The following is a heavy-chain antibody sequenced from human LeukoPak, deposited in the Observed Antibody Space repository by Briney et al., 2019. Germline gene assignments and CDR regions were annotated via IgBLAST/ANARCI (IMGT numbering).Heavy chain of an antibody. J-gene: IGHJ3*02. CDR1: GGSISSYY. V-gene: IGHV4-59*01. CDR2: IYYSGST. CDR3: ARGSRGSADDAFDI. D-gene: IGHD3-10*01. Sequence: SETLSLTCTVSGGSISSYYWSWIRQPPGKGLEWIGYIYYSGSTNYNPSLKSRVTISVDTSKNQFSLKLSSVTAADPAVYYCARGSRGSADDAFDIWGQGTMVTVSS.